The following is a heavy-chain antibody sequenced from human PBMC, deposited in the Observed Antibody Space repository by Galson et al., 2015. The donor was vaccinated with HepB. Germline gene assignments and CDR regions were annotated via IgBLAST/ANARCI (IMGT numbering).Heavy chain of an antibody. J-gene: IGHJ3*02. V-gene: IGHV1-24*01. CDR1: GYTLTELS. CDR3: ARGETTGDAFDI. D-gene: IGHD4-17*01. CDR2: IIPTFGTA. Sequence: SVKVSCKVSGYTLTELSMHWVRQAPGQGLEWMGGIIPTFGTANYAQKFQGRVTMTTDTSTSTAYMELRSLRSDDTAVYYCARGETTGDAFDIWGQGTMVTVSS.